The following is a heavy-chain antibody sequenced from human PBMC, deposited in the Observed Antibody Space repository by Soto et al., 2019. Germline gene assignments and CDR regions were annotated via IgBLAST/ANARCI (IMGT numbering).Heavy chain of an antibody. CDR1: GISYSTYV. CDR3: ARAISGYVT. V-gene: IGHV1-3*01. Sequence: VQLVQSGAEVKKPGASVRISCTASGISYSTYVIHWVRQAPGQGLEWMGWINAGNGDTRYSQRLQGRVTLTRDTSATTTYMDLSSLRSEDTSIYYCARAISGYVTWGQGTLVTVSS. D-gene: IGHD5-12*01. CDR2: INAGNGDT. J-gene: IGHJ4*02.